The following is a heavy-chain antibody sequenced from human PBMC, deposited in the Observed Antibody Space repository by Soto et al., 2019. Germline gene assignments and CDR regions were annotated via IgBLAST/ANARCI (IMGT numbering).Heavy chain of an antibody. CDR1: GFTFNNYG. J-gene: IGHJ6*02. D-gene: IGHD6-13*01. CDR3: VRRQMPPPTRGAANARVGMDV. CDR2: IWNDGSNN. Sequence: VQLVESGGGVVQPGRSLRLSCAASGFTFNNYGMHWVRQAPGKGLEWLAVIWNDGSNNYYANSVKGRFTISRDNSRCTLYLQVRGLRAGDTAVDYCVRRQMPPPTRGAANARVGMDVWGHGPTVAVAS. V-gene: IGHV3-33*01.